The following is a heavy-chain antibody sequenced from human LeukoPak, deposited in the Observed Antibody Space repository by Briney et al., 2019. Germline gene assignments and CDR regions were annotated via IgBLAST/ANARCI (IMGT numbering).Heavy chain of an antibody. D-gene: IGHD3-10*01. Sequence: SETLSLTCTVSGGSISSYYWSWIRQPPGKGLEWIGYIYYSGSTNYNPSLKSRVTISVDTSKNQFSLKLSSVTAADTAVYYCARAAPSTHSGSYAFDIWGQGTMVTVSS. J-gene: IGHJ3*02. CDR1: GGSISSYY. CDR3: ARAAPSTHSGSYAFDI. V-gene: IGHV4-59*01. CDR2: IYYSGST.